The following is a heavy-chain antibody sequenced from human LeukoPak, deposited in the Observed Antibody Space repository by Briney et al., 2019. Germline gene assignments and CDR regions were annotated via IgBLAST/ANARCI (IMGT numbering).Heavy chain of an antibody. CDR2: ISGSGGST. J-gene: IGHJ1*01. V-gene: IGHV3-23*01. CDR3: AKDGQVTAIPEYFQH. Sequence: GGSLRLSCAASGFTFSSYAMSWVRPAPGKGLEWVSAISGSGGSTYYADSVKGRFTISRDNSKNTLYLQMNSLRAEDTAVYYCAKDGQVTAIPEYFQHWGQGTLVTVSS. D-gene: IGHD2-21*02. CDR1: GFTFSSYA.